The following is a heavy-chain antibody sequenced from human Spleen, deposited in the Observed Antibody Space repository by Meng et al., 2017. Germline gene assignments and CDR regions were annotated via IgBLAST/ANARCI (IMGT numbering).Heavy chain of an antibody. J-gene: IGHJ4*02. V-gene: IGHV4-34*01. CDR3: ARGPTTMAHDFDY. CDR2: INHSGST. D-gene: IGHD4-11*01. Sequence: VQLQQWGPGLFKPSETLSLPCVVSGGSFSDDYWSWIRQPPGKGLEWIGEINHSGSTNYNPSLESRATISVDTSQNNLSLKLSSVTAADSAVYYCARGPTTMAHDFDYWGQGTLVTVSS. CDR1: GGSFSDDY.